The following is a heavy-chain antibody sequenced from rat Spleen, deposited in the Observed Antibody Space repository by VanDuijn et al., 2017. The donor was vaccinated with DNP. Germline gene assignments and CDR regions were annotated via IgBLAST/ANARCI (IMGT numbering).Heavy chain of an antibody. CDR3: KLGGAY. CDR2: ISNSGSET. Sequence: EVQLVESGGGLVQPGRSLKPSCASSGLTFSYYAMAWVRQAPTKGMEWVASISNSGSETKYRDSVQGRFTISRDNAKNTLYLQMDSLRSEDTATYYCKLGGAYWGQGVMVTVSS. D-gene: IGHD5-1*01. CDR1: GLTFSYYA. V-gene: IGHV5S13*01. J-gene: IGHJ2*01.